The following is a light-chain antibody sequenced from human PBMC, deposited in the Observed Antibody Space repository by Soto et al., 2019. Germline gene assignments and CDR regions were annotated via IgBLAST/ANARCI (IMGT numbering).Light chain of an antibody. CDR2: EVS. J-gene: IGLJ1*01. CDR1: SSDVGSYDQ. Sequence: SVLTQPATVSGSPGQSITISCSGTSSDVGSYDQVAWYQQFPGKTPKLMIYEVSNRPSGVSSRFSGSKSGNTASLTISGLQAEDEADYYCISYTGSSTSYVFGSGTKVTVL. V-gene: IGLV2-14*01. CDR3: ISYTGSSTSYV.